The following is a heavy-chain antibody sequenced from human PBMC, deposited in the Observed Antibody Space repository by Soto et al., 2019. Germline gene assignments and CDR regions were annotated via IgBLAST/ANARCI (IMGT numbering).Heavy chain of an antibody. V-gene: IGHV1-69*12. CDR3: ARVSLLVPAAPYYYYYGMDV. J-gene: IGHJ6*02. Sequence: QVQLVQSGAEVKKPGSSVKVSCKASGGTFSSYAISWVRQAPGQGLEWMGGIIPIFGTANYAQKFQGRVTITADESTSTAYMELSSLRSEDTAVYYCARVSLLVPAAPYYYYYGMDVWGQGTTVTVSS. D-gene: IGHD2-2*01. CDR1: GGTFSSYA. CDR2: IIPIFGTA.